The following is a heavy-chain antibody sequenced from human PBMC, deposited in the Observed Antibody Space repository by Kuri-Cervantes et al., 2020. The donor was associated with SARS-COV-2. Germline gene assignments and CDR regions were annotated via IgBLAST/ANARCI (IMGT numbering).Heavy chain of an antibody. CDR3: ARAFWGLKMYYCYYYMDV. V-gene: IGHV1-69*13. J-gene: IGHJ6*03. CDR1: GGTFSSYA. Sequence: SVKVSCKASGGTFSSYAISWVRQAPGQGLEWMGGIIPIFGTANYAQKFQGRVTITADESTSTAYMELSSLRSEDTAVYYCARAFWGLKMYYCYYYMDVWGKGTTVTVSS. D-gene: IGHD7-27*01. CDR2: IIPIFGTA.